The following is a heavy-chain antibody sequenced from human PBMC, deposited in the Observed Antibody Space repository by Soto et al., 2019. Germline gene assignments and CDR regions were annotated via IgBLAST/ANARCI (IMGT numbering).Heavy chain of an antibody. CDR2: VSASGLNT. V-gene: IGHV3-23*01. J-gene: IGHJ4*02. CDR3: AKQVTSGTALYDY. D-gene: IGHD6-13*01. Sequence: GGSLRLSCAASGFTFSTYAMAWVRQAPGKGLEWVSGVSASGLNTDYADPVKGRFYISRDNSKNTLYLQMNSLRAEDTAVYYCAKQVTSGTALYDYWGQGSLVTVSS. CDR1: GFTFSTYA.